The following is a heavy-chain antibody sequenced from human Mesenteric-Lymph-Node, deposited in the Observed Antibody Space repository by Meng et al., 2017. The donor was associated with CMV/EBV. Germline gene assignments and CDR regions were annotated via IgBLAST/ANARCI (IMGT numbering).Heavy chain of an antibody. D-gene: IGHD3-10*01. J-gene: IGHJ4*02. V-gene: IGHV3-48*01. CDR3: AKCGTGNYYSELQY. CDR1: GFTFSTYT. Sequence: GESLKISCAASGFTFSTYTMNWVRQAPGKGLEWVSYINTRSSTIDYADSVKGRFTVSRDNSKNTLYLQLSNLRAADTAVYYCAKCGTGNYYSELQYWGQGTLVTVSS. CDR2: INTRSSTI.